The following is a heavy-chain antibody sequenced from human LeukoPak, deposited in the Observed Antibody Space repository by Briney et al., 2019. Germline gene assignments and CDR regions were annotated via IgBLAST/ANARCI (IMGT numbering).Heavy chain of an antibody. J-gene: IGHJ4*02. CDR3: ARECLPDYGGSDCCD. CDR2: IKQDGSET. D-gene: IGHD4/OR15-4a*01. V-gene: IGHV3-7*01. Sequence: GGSLRLSCAASGFTFTTYWMTWVRQAPGKGLEWVANIKQDGSETHYADSVRGRFTISRDNAKNSLFLQVSSLIVDDTAVYYCARECLPDYGGSDCCDWGQGILVTVSS. CDR1: GFTFTTYW.